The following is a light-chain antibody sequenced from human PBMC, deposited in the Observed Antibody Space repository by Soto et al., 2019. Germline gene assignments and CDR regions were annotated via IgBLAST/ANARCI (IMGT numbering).Light chain of an antibody. J-gene: IGKJ1*01. CDR3: QQYSSFWT. V-gene: IGKV1-5*03. CDR1: QSISSW. CDR2: KAS. Sequence: DIQMTQSPSTLSASVGDRVTITCRASQSISSWLAWYQQKPGKAPKVLIYKASSLESGVPSRFSGSGSWTEFTLTISSLQPDDFATYYCQQYSSFWTFGQGTKVEIK.